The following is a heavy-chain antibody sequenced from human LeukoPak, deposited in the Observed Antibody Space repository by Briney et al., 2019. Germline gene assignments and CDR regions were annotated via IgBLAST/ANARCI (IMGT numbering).Heavy chain of an antibody. V-gene: IGHV3-11*01. CDR2: ISRSGSTK. J-gene: IGHJ6*03. Sequence: GGSLRLSCAASGFTFSDYNMRWIRQAPGKGLEWVSSISRSGSTKYYADSVKGRFTISRANAKTSLFLQMNSLRAEDTAVYYCARVLRYCSGGNCYSGGLGYMDVWGKGTTVPISS. CDR3: ARVLRYCSGGNCYSGGLGYMDV. CDR1: GFTFSDYN. D-gene: IGHD2-15*01.